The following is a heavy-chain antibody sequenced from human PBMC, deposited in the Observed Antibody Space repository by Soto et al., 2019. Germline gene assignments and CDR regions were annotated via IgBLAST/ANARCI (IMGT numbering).Heavy chain of an antibody. CDR2: IPNNGSP. Sequence: SETLSLTCSVSGGSVRTGSYHWSWIRRPPGKGLEWIGFIPNNGSPDYNPSLKSRVVVSIDRSKNRFSLKVNSVTAADTAVYFCARIGWGGDSRGQGTLVTSPQ. CDR1: GGSVRTGSYH. J-gene: IGHJ4*02. D-gene: IGHD7-27*01. V-gene: IGHV4-61*01. CDR3: ARIGWGGDS.